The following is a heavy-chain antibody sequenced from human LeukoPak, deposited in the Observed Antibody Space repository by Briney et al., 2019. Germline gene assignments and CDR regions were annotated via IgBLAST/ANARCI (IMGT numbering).Heavy chain of an antibody. Sequence: GGSLRLSCAASGFTVSSNYMSWVRQAPGKGLEWVSVIYSGGSTYYADSVKGRFTISRDNSKNTLYLQMNSLRAEDTAVYYCARGMAPMGYYYYYMDVWGKGTTVTISS. V-gene: IGHV3-53*01. CDR3: ARGMAPMGYYYYYMDV. CDR2: IYSGGST. CDR1: GFTVSSNY. D-gene: IGHD5-24*01. J-gene: IGHJ6*03.